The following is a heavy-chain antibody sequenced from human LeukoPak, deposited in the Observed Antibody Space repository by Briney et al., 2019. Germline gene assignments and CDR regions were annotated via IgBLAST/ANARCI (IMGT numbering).Heavy chain of an antibody. CDR3: AKDSNRWAFDY. Sequence: WGSLRLSCAASAFIFSNYAMNWVRQAPGKGLEWVSAISASGAGTFYADSVKGRFTISRDNSKNTLYLQMTSLRAEDTAVYYCAKDSNRWAFDYWGQGTLVTVSS. D-gene: IGHD1-14*01. V-gene: IGHV3-23*01. CDR2: ISASGAGT. J-gene: IGHJ4*02. CDR1: AFIFSNYA.